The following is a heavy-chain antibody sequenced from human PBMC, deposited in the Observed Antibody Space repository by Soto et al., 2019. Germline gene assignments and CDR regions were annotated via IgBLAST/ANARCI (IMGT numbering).Heavy chain of an antibody. J-gene: IGHJ4*02. V-gene: IGHV1-24*01. CDR3: ATATSIAAAGAPYYFDY. D-gene: IGHD6-13*01. CDR2: FDPEDGET. Sequence: GASVKVSCKVSGYTLTELSMHWVRQAPGKGLEWMGGFDPEDGETIYAQKFQGRVTMAEDTSTDTAYMELSSLRSEDTAVYYCATATSIAAAGAPYYFDYWGQGTLVTVSS. CDR1: GYTLTELS.